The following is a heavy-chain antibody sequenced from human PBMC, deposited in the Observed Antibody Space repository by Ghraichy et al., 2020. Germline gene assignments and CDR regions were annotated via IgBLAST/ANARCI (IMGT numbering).Heavy chain of an antibody. CDR2: IKSDGGST. J-gene: IGHJ4*02. D-gene: IGHD2-15*01. CDR1: GFTLSNYW. CDR3: AREYCSGGRCFFGTGGSHFDY. Sequence: GRSLRLSCTASGFTLSNYWMHWVRQAPGKGLVWVSRIKSDGGSTIYADSVKGRFTISRDNAKNTLYLQMNSLRAEDTAVYYCAREYCSGGRCFFGTGGSHFDYWGQGTLVTVSS. V-gene: IGHV3-74*01.